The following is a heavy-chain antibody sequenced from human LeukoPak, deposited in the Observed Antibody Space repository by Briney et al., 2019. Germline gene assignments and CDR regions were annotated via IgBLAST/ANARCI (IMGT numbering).Heavy chain of an antibody. Sequence: GGSLRLSCTASGFIFDGSAMHWVRHAPGKDLEWVSRISWDSDNIDYADSVRGRFTISRDNAKNSLYLQMNSLETGDTALYYCAKEGSVCINRICRFFDYWGQGTLVTVSS. J-gene: IGHJ4*01. CDR1: GFIFDGSA. CDR2: ISWDSDNI. D-gene: IGHD1-26*01. CDR3: AKEGSVCINRICRFFDY. V-gene: IGHV3-9*01.